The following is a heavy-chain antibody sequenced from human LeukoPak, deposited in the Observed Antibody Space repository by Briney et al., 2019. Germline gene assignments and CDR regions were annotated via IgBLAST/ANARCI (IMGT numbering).Heavy chain of an antibody. Sequence: GGSLRLSCAASGFTFITYGMHWVRQVPGKGLEWVAFIRHDGANKYYTDPVKGRFTISRDNCKNTVYLQMSSLRAEDTAVYYCAKDYGYYGSGSLLDYWGQGTRVTVSS. D-gene: IGHD3-10*01. CDR1: GFTFITYG. CDR3: AKDYGYYGSGSLLDY. V-gene: IGHV3-30*02. J-gene: IGHJ4*02. CDR2: IRHDGANK.